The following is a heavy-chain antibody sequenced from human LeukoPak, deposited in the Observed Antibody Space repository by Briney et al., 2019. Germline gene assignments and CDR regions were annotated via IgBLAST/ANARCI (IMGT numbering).Heavy chain of an antibody. D-gene: IGHD4-17*01. CDR3: AREGELNTVTPIFDS. CDR2: ISAYNGNT. Sequence: ASVKVSCKASGYTFTNYIISWVRQAPGQGLECMGWISAYNGNTNYAQKSQGRVTMTTDTSTSTAYMELRSLRSDDTAVYYCAREGELNTVTPIFDSWGQGTLVTVSS. V-gene: IGHV1-18*01. J-gene: IGHJ4*02. CDR1: GYTFTNYI.